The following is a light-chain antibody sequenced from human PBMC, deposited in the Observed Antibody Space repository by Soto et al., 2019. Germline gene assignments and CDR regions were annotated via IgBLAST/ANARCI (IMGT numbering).Light chain of an antibody. J-gene: IGLJ1*01. CDR2: EVS. V-gene: IGLV2-14*03. CDR3: SSYTSTTSYV. CDR1: SSDVGGYNS. Sequence: ALTQPASVSGSPGQSITVSCAGTSSDVGGYNSVSWYQQHPGKPPKLIIYEVSNRPSGVSDRFSGSKSGNTASLTISGLQAEDEADYYCSSYTSTTSYVFATGTKVTVL.